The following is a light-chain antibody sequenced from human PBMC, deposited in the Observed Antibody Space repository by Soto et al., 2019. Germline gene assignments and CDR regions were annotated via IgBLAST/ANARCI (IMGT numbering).Light chain of an antibody. V-gene: IGKV1-5*03. Sequence: IQMTQSPSTLSGSVGDRVTITCRASQTISSWLAWYQQKPGKAPKLLIYKASTLKSGVPSRFSGSGSGTAFTLTISSLQPDDFAPYYCQHYNSYSEAFGQGTKVEL. CDR3: QHYNSYSEA. CDR2: KAS. CDR1: QTISSW. J-gene: IGKJ1*01.